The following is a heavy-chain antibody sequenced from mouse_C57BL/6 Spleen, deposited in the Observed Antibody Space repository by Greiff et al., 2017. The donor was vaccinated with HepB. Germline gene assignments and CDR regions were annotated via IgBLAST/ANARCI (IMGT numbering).Heavy chain of an antibody. Sequence: EVKLMESGPGLVKPSQSLSLTCSVTGYSITSGYYWNWIRQFPGNKLEWMGYISYDGSNNYNPSLKNRTSITRDTSKTQFFLQLNSVTTEDAATYYCAQRLRGALDYWGQGTSVTVSS. J-gene: IGHJ4*01. V-gene: IGHV3-6*01. CDR3: AQRLRGALDY. CDR2: ISYDGSN. D-gene: IGHD2-2*01. CDR1: GYSITSGYY.